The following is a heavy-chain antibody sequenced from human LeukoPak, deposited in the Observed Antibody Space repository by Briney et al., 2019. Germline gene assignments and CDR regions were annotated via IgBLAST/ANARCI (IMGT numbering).Heavy chain of an antibody. V-gene: IGHV2-70*11. CDR1: GFSLSTRGMC. Sequence: SGPALVKPTQTLTLTCAFSGFSLSTRGMCVSWIRQPPGKALEWLSRIDWDDDKYYSTSLKTRLTISKDTSKNQVVLTMTNMDPVDTATYYCARGVATIKPLDYWGQGTLVTVSS. CDR2: IDWDDDK. CDR3: ARGVATIKPLDY. J-gene: IGHJ4*02. D-gene: IGHD5-12*01.